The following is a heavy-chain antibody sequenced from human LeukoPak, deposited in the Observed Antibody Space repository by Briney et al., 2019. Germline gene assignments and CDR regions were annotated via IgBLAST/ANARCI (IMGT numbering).Heavy chain of an antibody. J-gene: IGHJ4*02. CDR2: ISAYNGNT. CDR1: GYTFTSYD. V-gene: IGHV1-18*01. Sequence: ASVKVSCKASGYTFTSYDISWVRQAPGQGLEWMGWISAYNGNTNYAQKLQGRVTMTTDTSTSTAYMELRSLRSDDTAVYYCASGYSSSWYSPFDYWGQGTLVTVSS. CDR3: ASGYSSSWYSPFDY. D-gene: IGHD6-13*01.